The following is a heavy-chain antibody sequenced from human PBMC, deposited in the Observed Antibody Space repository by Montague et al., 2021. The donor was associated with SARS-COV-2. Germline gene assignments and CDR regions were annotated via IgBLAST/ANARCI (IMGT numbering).Heavy chain of an antibody. Sequence: SLRLSCAASGFTFSSYEMNWVRQAPGKRLEWISYISTRGETIYYADSVKDRFTISRDNAKNSLYLQVNSLRAEDTAVYYCARDERYSGYDWFDPWGQGTLVTVSS. CDR1: GFTFSSYE. D-gene: IGHD5-12*01. J-gene: IGHJ5*02. V-gene: IGHV3-48*03. CDR3: ARDERYSGYDWFDP. CDR2: ISTRGETI.